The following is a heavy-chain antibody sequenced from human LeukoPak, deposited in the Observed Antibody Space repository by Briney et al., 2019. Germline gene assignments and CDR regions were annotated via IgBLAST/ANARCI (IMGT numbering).Heavy chain of an antibody. D-gene: IGHD2-15*01. J-gene: IGHJ4*02. CDR1: GYTFTGYY. Sequence: ASVKVSCKASGYTFTGYYMHWVRQAPGQGLEWMGWINPNSGGTIYAQKFQGRVTMTEDTSTDTAYMELSSLRSEDTAVYYCARDQGSPIPNYYFDYWGQGTLVTVSS. CDR3: ARDQGSPIPNYYFDY. V-gene: IGHV1-2*02. CDR2: INPNSGGT.